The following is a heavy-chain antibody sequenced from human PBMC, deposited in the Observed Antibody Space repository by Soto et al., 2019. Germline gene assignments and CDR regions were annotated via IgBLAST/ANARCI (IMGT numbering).Heavy chain of an antibody. CDR3: ARWLRGTPDC. J-gene: IGHJ1*01. Sequence: DVQLVASGGGLVQPGGSLTLPCAVSGFTFSNHWMGWVRQTPRKGLEWVANISLDGSGKYYVDSLKGRFTISRDNAKDSLYLHMSSLRVEDPGIYHCARWLRGTPDCRGQGTLLTVSS. D-gene: IGHD3-10*01. CDR2: ISLDGSGK. CDR1: GFTFSNHW. V-gene: IGHV3-7*04.